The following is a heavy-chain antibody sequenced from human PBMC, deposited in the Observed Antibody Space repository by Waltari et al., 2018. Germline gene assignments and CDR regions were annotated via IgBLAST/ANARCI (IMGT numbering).Heavy chain of an antibody. Sequence: EVQLVESGGGLVKPGGSLRLSCAASGFTFSSYSLNWVRQAPGKGLEWVSSISSSSSYIYYADSVKGRFTISRDNAKNSLYLQMNSLRAEDTAVYYCASYPGVYSTPYWGQGTLVTVSS. D-gene: IGHD6-13*01. CDR3: ASYPGVYSTPY. J-gene: IGHJ4*02. CDR2: ISSSSSYI. CDR1: GFTFSSYS. V-gene: IGHV3-21*01.